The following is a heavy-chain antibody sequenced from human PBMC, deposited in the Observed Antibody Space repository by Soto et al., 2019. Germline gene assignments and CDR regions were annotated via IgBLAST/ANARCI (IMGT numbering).Heavy chain of an antibody. D-gene: IGHD1-26*01. Sequence: QVQLVESGGGVVQPGRSLRLSCVASGFTFSSYGMHWVRQAPGKGLEWVAIISYDGSNTYYADSVKGRFTISRDNSKYTLYLQMISLRAEDTSVYYCAKEGGLSGSYNISSSYYFDYWGQGTLVTVSS. CDR3: AKEGGLSGSYNISSSYYFDY. CDR2: ISYDGSNT. V-gene: IGHV3-30*18. J-gene: IGHJ4*02. CDR1: GFTFSSYG.